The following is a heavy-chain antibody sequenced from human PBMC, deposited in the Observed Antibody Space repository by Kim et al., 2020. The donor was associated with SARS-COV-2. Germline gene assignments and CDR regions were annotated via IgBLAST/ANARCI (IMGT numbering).Heavy chain of an antibody. CDR3: VRGRAITTTYDY. Sequence: GGSLRLSCAASGFAFSMYDMHWVRQTTGKGLEWVSVIAAGGYINYHASAKGRFTISRDNAKKYTYLQMNSLTAGDTAVYYCVRGRAITTTYDYW. J-gene: IGHJ4*01. CDR1: GFAFSMYD. D-gene: IGHD2-2*02. CDR2: IAAGGYI. V-gene: IGHV3-13*01.